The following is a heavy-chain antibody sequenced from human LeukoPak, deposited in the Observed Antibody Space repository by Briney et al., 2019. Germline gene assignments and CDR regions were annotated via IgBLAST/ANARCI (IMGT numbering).Heavy chain of an antibody. Sequence: SGGSLRLSCAASGFTFSSYDMHWVRQATGKGLEWVSAIGTAGDTYYPGSVKGRFTISRENAKNSLYLQMNSLRAEDTAVYYCARAAYYYGMDVWGQGTTVTVSS. V-gene: IGHV3-13*01. D-gene: IGHD6-25*01. J-gene: IGHJ6*02. CDR2: IGTAGDT. CDR3: ARAAYYYGMDV. CDR1: GFTFSSYD.